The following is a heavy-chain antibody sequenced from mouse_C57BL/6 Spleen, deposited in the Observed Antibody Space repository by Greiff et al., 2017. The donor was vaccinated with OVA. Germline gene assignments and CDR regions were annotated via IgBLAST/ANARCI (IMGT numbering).Heavy chain of an antibody. CDR2: ISSGGSYT. V-gene: IGHV5-6*02. J-gene: IGHJ2*01. CDR1: GFTFSSYG. CDR3: ARRLPYYFDY. Sequence: DVKLVESGGDLVKPGGSLKLSCAASGFTFSSYGMSWVRQTPDKRLEWVATISSGGSYTYYPDSVKGRFTISRDNAKNTLYLQMSSLKSEDTAMYYCARRLPYYFDYWGQGTTLTVSS.